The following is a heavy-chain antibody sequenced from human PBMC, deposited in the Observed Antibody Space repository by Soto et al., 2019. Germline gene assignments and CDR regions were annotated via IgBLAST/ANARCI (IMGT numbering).Heavy chain of an antibody. CDR3: ARDLWFGEPGYNWFDP. V-gene: IGHV1-2*04. D-gene: IGHD3-10*01. Sequence: ASVQVSCKASGYTFTDSYMHLVRQAPGQGLEWMGWINPNSGGTNYAQKFQGWVTMTRDTSISTAYMELSRLRSDDTAVYYCARDLWFGEPGYNWFDPWGQGTLVTVSS. J-gene: IGHJ5*02. CDR2: INPNSGGT. CDR1: GYTFTDSY.